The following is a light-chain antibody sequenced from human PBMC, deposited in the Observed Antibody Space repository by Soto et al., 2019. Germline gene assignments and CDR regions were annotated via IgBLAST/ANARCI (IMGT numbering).Light chain of an antibody. V-gene: IGKV3-15*01. CDR3: QQYNNWPPWT. CDR2: AAS. Sequence: EIVMTQSPVTLSASSGERVTLSCRASQSVSSDLAWYQQKPGQAPRLLIYAASTRATGIPARFSGSGSGTEFILTISSLQSEDSAVYHCQQYNNWPPWTFGQGTKVEIK. J-gene: IGKJ1*01. CDR1: QSVSSD.